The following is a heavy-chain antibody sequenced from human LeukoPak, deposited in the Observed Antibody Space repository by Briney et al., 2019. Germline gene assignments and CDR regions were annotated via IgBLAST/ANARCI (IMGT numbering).Heavy chain of an antibody. D-gene: IGHD3-22*01. J-gene: IGHJ4*02. Sequence: GGSLSLSCAASGLTFSSYSINWVGRPPGRGLEWVYSISIISSTIYYADSVKGRFTISRDNAKNSLYLQMNSLRDEDTAVYYCARGPLPWYYYDSSGYYPFDYWGQGTLVTVSS. CDR1: GLTFSSYS. V-gene: IGHV3-48*02. CDR2: ISIISSTI. CDR3: ARGPLPWYYYDSSGYYPFDY.